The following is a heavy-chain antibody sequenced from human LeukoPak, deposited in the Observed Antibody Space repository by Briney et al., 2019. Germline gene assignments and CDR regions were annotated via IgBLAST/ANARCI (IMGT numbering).Heavy chain of an antibody. CDR2: IYPGDSDT. Sequence: PGESLKISCKGSGYSFTSYWIGWVRQMPGKGLEWMGIIYPGDSDTRYSPSFQGQVTISADKSISTAYLQWSSLKASDTAMYYCARQRIAAAGTGVYYYYGMDVWGQGTTVTVSS. V-gene: IGHV5-51*01. CDR3: ARQRIAAAGTGVYYYYGMDV. J-gene: IGHJ6*02. D-gene: IGHD6-13*01. CDR1: GYSFTSYW.